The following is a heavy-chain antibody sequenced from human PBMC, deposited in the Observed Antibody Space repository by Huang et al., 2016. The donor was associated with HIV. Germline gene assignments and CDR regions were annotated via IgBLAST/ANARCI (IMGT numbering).Heavy chain of an antibody. CDR3: VKFTIDDSSVAA. J-gene: IGHJ5*02. CDR1: GFTFSSYA. Sequence: QVQLVESGGGVVQPGGSLRLSCAATGFTFSSYAMQWVRQAPGKGGGWVAYIQFDGVNKNHADSVKGRFTIARDNSKNTLYLQISSLRAEDTAVYYCVKFTIDDSSVAAWGQGTLVTVS. CDR2: IQFDGVNK. V-gene: IGHV3-30*02. D-gene: IGHD6-25*01.